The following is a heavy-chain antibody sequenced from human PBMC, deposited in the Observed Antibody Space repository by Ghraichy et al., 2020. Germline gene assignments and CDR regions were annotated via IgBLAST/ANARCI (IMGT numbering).Heavy chain of an antibody. CDR1: GFTFSSYA. Sequence: GESLNISCAASGFTFSSYAMTWVRQAPGKGLEWVSAISGSGGSTYYADSVKGRFTISRDNSKNTLYLQMNSLRAEDTAVYYCAKRPYARRYFDYWGQGTLVTVSS. D-gene: IGHD2-2*01. CDR3: AKRPYARRYFDY. J-gene: IGHJ4*02. V-gene: IGHV3-23*01. CDR2: ISGSGGST.